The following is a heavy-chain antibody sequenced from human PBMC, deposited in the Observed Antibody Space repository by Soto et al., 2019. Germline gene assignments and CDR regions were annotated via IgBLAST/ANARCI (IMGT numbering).Heavy chain of an antibody. D-gene: IGHD2-15*01. V-gene: IGHV1-69*01. J-gene: IGHJ6*02. CDR2: IIPIFGTA. CDR3: ARSQGGSSSLDIYYYYYYGMDV. CDR1: GGTFSSYA. Sequence: QVQLVQSGAEVKKPGSSVKVSCKAPGGTFSSYAISWVRQAPGQGLEWMGGIIPIFGTAKYAQKFQGRVTITADESTSTGCMELSSLRYEDTAVYYCARSQGGSSSLDIYYYYYYGMDVWGQGTTVTVSS.